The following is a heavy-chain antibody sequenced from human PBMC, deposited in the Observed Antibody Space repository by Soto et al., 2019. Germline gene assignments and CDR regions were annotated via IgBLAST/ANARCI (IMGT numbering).Heavy chain of an antibody. CDR3: SRQASDFWSGKPQYYMDV. CDR2: IRSKAKNYAT. V-gene: IGHV3-73*01. D-gene: IGHD3-3*01. CDR1: GFTFSGSA. J-gene: IGHJ6*03. Sequence: GGSLRLSCAASGFTFSGSAMHWVRQASGKGLEWVGRIRSKAKNYATAFGSSVKGRFTISRDDSKNTAYLQMNSLKTEDTAVYYCSRQASDFWSGKPQYYMDVWGKGTTVTVSS.